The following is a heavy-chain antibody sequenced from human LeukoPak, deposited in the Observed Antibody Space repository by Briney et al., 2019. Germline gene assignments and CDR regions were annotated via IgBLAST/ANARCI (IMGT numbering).Heavy chain of an antibody. V-gene: IGHV4-38-2*02. CDR2: INHSGST. CDR1: GYSISSGYY. J-gene: IGHJ6*03. D-gene: IGHD4-17*01. Sequence: SETLSLTCTVSGYSISSGYYWSWIRQPPGKGLEWIGEINHSGSTNYNPSLKSRVTISVDTSKNQFSLKLSSVTAADTAVYYCARHRTTTVTTFDYYYMDVWGKGTTVTISS. CDR3: ARHRTTTVTTFDYYYMDV.